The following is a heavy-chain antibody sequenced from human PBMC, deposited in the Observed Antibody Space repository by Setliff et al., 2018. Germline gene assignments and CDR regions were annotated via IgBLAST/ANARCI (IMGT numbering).Heavy chain of an antibody. CDR3: ARADSGYDGEYYFDY. J-gene: IGHJ4*02. Sequence: SETLSLTCDVFSYSISTGYYWGWIRQPPGKGLEWIGYIHHSGITYYNPSLRSRVTLSVDTSKSQFSLRLTSVTAADTAVYYCARADSGYDGEYYFDYWGQGTLVTVSS. CDR2: IHHSGIT. D-gene: IGHD5-12*01. CDR1: SYSISTGYY. V-gene: IGHV4-38-2*01.